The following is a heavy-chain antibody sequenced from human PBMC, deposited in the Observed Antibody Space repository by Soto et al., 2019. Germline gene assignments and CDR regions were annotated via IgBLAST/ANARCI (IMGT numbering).Heavy chain of an antibody. CDR2: LSGGGAGT. J-gene: IGHJ4*02. CDR3: AKALRQGYCSGGGCYCPDY. D-gene: IGHD2-15*01. V-gene: IGHV3-23*01. Sequence: EVQLLESGGGLVQPGGSLRLSCAASGFTFSSYAMNWVRQAPGKGLQWVSALSGGGAGTYYADSVRGRFTISRDNSKNTLYLQMNSLRAEDTAVYYCAKALRQGYCSGGGCYCPDYWGQGTLVTVSS. CDR1: GFTFSSYA.